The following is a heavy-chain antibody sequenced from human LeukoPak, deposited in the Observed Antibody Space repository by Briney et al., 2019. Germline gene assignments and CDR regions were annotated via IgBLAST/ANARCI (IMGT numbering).Heavy chain of an antibody. CDR2: MNPNSGNT. J-gene: IGHJ5*02. CDR1: GYTFTSYD. V-gene: IGHV1-8*03. Sequence: GASVKVSCKASGYTFTSYDINWVRQATGQGLEWMGWMNPNSGNTGYAQKFQGRVTITRNTSISTAYMELSSLRSEDTAVYYCARALRGYCSSTSCYTYWFDPWGQGTLVTVSS. CDR3: ARALRGYCSSTSCYTYWFDP. D-gene: IGHD2-2*02.